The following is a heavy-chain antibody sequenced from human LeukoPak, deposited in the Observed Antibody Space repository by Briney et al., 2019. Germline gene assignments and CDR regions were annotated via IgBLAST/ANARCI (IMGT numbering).Heavy chain of an antibody. CDR1: GGSTSDYY. V-gene: IGHV4-59*01. CDR2: AHYGGNT. D-gene: IGHD3-22*01. Sequence: SETLSLTCTVSGGSTSDYYCSWIRQPPGKGLEWVGYAHYGGNTDYNPSLKSRVTISVDTAANQFSLKLRSVTAADTAVYYGGNTDYNPSLMSRVTISVDTAKNQFSLKLRSVTAADTAVYYCARRRGSGTQLWRYDGFDIWGQGTVVTVSS. J-gene: IGHJ3*02. CDR3: GNTDYNPSLMSRVTISVDTAKNQFSLKLRSVTAADTAVYYCARRRGSGTQLWRYDGFDI.